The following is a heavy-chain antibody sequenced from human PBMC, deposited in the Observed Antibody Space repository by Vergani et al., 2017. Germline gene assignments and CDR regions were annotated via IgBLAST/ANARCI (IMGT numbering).Heavy chain of an antibody. D-gene: IGHD6-13*01. V-gene: IGHV1-2*02. CDR1: GYTFTGYY. CDR3: SRGWWAAAGRRREAFDI. J-gene: IGHJ3*02. Sequence: QVQLVQSGAEVKKPGASVKVSCKASGYTFTGYYMHWVRQAPGQGLEWMGWINPNSGGTNYAQKFQGRVTMTRDTSISTAYMELSRLRSDDTAVYYCSRGWWAAAGRRREAFDIWGQGTMVTVSS. CDR2: INPNSGGT.